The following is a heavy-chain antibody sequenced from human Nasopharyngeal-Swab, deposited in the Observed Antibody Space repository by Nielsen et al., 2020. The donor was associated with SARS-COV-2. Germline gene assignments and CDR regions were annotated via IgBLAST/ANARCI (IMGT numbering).Heavy chain of an antibody. J-gene: IGHJ6*03. D-gene: IGHD3-10*01. CDR3: AKRVAGKYYYMDV. Sequence: GESLKISCAASGFTFSNYWMHWVRQAPGKGLVWVSRINNDGSSTTDADSVKGRFTISRDNSRNTLYLQLNSLRAEDTAIYYCAKRVAGKYYYMDVWGKGTTVTVSS. V-gene: IGHV3-74*03. CDR1: GFTFSNYW. CDR2: INNDGSST.